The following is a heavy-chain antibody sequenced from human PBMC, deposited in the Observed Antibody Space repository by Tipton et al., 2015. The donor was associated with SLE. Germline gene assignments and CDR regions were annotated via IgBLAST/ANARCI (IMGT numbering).Heavy chain of an antibody. CDR2: IYYNGRT. Sequence: TLSLTCTVSGGPTSSYYWSWIRQPPGKGLGWLGYIYYNGRTNYNPSLKSRVSISIDTSKNQFSLKVTSVTAADTAVYYCARGSPFMEWERNWFDPWGQGTLVTVSS. D-gene: IGHD3-3*01. V-gene: IGHV4-59*01. CDR1: GGPTSSYY. J-gene: IGHJ5*02. CDR3: ARGSPFMEWERNWFDP.